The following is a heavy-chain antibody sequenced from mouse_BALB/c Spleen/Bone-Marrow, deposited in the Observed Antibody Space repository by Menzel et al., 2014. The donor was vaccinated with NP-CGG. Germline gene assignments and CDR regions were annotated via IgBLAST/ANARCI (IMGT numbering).Heavy chain of an antibody. V-gene: IGHV5-15*02. CDR3: TRDRGYDGGYYFGY. D-gene: IGHD2-2*01. CDR1: GFNFSDYG. J-gene: IGHJ2*01. Sequence: EVHLVESGGGVVQPGGSRKLSCAASGFNFSDYGMAWVRLAPGKGPEWVAFISNLAYSIYYADTVTGRFTISRENAKNTLYLGMSSLRFEDTAMYYCTRDRGYDGGYYFGYWGQGTTLTVSS. CDR2: ISNLAYSI.